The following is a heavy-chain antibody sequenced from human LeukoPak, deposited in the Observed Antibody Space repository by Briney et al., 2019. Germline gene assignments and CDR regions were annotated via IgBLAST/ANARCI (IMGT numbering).Heavy chain of an antibody. J-gene: IGHJ4*02. CDR1: GFTFSDEY. CDR2: ISNSGSYT. Sequence: GGSLRLSCAASGFTFSDEYMSWIRQAPGKGLEWVSYISNSGSYTNYADSVKGRFTISRDNAKNSLYPQMNCLRAEDTAVYYCARSRGAGPGAYFDYWGQGTLITVSS. D-gene: IGHD6-19*01. CDR3: ARSRGAGPGAYFDY. V-gene: IGHV3-11*03.